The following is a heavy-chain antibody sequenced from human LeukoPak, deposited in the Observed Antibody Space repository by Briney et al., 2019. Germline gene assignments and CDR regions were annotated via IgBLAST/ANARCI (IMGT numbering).Heavy chain of an antibody. CDR3: ARGGYDYYDSSGHYHY. V-gene: IGHV3-74*01. Sequence: GGSLRLSCAASGFAFSSYWMHWVRQPPGKGLLWVSHTDTDGSRTTYADPVKGRFTVSRDNAKNTLYLQMDRLRADDTAVYYCARGGYDYYDSSGHYHYWGQGTLVTVSS. CDR1: GFAFSSYW. CDR2: TDTDGSRT. J-gene: IGHJ4*02. D-gene: IGHD3-22*01.